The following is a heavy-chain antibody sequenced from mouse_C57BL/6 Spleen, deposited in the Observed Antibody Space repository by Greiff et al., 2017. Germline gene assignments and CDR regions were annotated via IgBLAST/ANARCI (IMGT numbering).Heavy chain of an antibody. CDR1: GFTFSSYT. J-gene: IGHJ3*01. V-gene: IGHV5-9*01. CDR3: ARHEGFAY. Sequence: EVHLVESGGGLVKPGGSLKLSCAASGFTFSSYTMSWVRQTPEKRLEWVATISGGGGNTYYPDSVKGRFTISSDNAKNTLYLQMSSLRSEDTALYYCARHEGFAYWGQGTLVTVSA. CDR2: ISGGGGNT.